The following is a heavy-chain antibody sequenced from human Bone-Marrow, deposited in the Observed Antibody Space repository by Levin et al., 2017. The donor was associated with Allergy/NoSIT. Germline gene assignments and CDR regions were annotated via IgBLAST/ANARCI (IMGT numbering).Heavy chain of an antibody. V-gene: IGHV3-21*01. Sequence: GESLKISCTASGFMFSVHVMSWVRQAPGKGLEWVSSITSSGTYIYYADSVKGRFTMSRDNAKNSLYLQMSSLRVDDTAVYYCTPEPEQVGVIWGQGTTVTVSS. CDR2: ITSSGTYI. D-gene: IGHD3-10*01. CDR1: GFMFSVHV. J-gene: IGHJ3*02. CDR3: TPEPEQVGVI.